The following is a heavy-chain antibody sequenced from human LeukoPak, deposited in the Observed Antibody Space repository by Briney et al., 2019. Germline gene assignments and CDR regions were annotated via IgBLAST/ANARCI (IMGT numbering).Heavy chain of an antibody. CDR3: ARTSADYANDAFDI. V-gene: IGHV3-21*01. CDR1: GFTFSSYS. Sequence: GGSLRLSCAACGFTFSSYSMNWVRQAPGKGLEWVSSISSSSSYIYYADSVKGRFTISRDNAKNSLYLQMNSLRAEDTAVYYCARTSADYANDAFDIWGQGTMVTVSS. J-gene: IGHJ3*02. D-gene: IGHD4-17*01. CDR2: ISSSSSYI.